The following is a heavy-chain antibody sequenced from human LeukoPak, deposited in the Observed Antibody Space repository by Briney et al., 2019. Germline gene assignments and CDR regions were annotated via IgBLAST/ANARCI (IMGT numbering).Heavy chain of an antibody. CDR1: GFTFSNYD. D-gene: IGHD5-12*01. CDR2: ISHDGSKK. Sequence: GGSLRLSCTASGFTFSNYDMHWVRQAPGKGLEWVALISHDGSKKYFADSVKGRFTVSRDNSKNTLYLQMNSLRAEDTAVYYCAKDYMDVLGTMLSWGQGTLVTVSS. CDR3: AKDYMDVLGTMLS. V-gene: IGHV3-30*18. J-gene: IGHJ4*02.